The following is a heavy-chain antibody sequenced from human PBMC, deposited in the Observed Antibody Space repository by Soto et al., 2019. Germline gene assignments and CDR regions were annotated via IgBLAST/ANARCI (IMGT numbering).Heavy chain of an antibody. CDR3: ASRSSGWYFDY. CDR1: GFTFSSYA. V-gene: IGHV3-23*01. CDR2: ISGSGGST. Sequence: GGSLRLSCAASGFTFSSYAMSWGLQAPGKGVEWVSVISGSGGSTYYADSVKGRFTISRDNSKNTLYLQMNSLRAEDTAVYYCASRSSGWYFDYWGQGTLVTVSS. J-gene: IGHJ4*02. D-gene: IGHD6-19*01.